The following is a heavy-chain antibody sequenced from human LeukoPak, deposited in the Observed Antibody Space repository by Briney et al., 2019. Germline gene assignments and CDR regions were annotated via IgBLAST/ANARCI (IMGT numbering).Heavy chain of an antibody. J-gene: IGHJ4*02. D-gene: IGHD2-8*01. CDR1: GYTFTSYA. CDR3: ARGDGVGYFDY. Sequence: ASVKVSCTASGYTFTSYAMHWVRQAPGQRLEWMGWINAGNGNTKYSQKFQGRVTTTRDTSASTAYMELSSLRSEDTAVYYCARGDGVGYFDYWGQGTLVTVSS. CDR2: INAGNGNT. V-gene: IGHV1-3*01.